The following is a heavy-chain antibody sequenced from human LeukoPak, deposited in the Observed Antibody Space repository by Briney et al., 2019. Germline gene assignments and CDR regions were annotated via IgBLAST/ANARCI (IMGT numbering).Heavy chain of an antibody. J-gene: IGHJ4*02. V-gene: IGHV3-23*01. CDR2: IIGSGGST. Sequence: GGSLRLSCAASGFTFSSYAMSWVRQAPGKGLDWVSAIIGSGGSTYYADSVKGRFTISRDNSKNTLYLQMNSLRAEDTAVYYCAKKRERKSGSYYYFDYWGQGTLVTVSS. D-gene: IGHD3-10*01. CDR3: AKKRERKSGSYYYFDY. CDR1: GFTFSSYA.